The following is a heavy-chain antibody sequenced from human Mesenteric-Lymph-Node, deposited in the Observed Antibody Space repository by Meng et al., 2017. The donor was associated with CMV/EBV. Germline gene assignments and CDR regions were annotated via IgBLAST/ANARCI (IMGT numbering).Heavy chain of an antibody. V-gene: IGHV3-30*02. CDR1: GFTFSAYA. CDR3: AKGVTSPLGY. J-gene: IGHJ4*02. Sequence: GESLKISCAASGFTFSAYAMTWVRQAPGKGLEWVAFIRYAGRTKNYADSVKGRFTISRDNSQNTLYLQMNSLRAEDTAVYFCAKGVTSPLGYWGQGTLVTVSS. CDR2: IRYAGRTK. D-gene: IGHD4-23*01.